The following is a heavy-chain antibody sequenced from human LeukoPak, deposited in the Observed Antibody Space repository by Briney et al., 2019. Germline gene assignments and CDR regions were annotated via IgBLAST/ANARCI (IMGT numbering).Heavy chain of an antibody. J-gene: IGHJ4*02. CDR2: INHSGST. CDR1: GGSFSGYY. D-gene: IGHD2-2*01. CDR3: ARGADAVPAAMGVFDY. V-gene: IGHV4-34*01. Sequence: KPSETLSLTCAVYGGSFSGYYWSWIRQPPGKGLEWIGEINHSGSTNYNPSLKSRVTISVDTSKNQFSLKLSSVTAADTAVYYCARGADAVPAAMGVFDYWGQGTLVTVSS.